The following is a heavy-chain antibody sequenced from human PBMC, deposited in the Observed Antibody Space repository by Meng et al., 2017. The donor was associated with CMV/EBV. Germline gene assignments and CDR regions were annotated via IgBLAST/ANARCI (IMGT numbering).Heavy chain of an antibody. CDR3: ARDILTGYYRDYYYGMDV. CDR1: GYTFTSYG. V-gene: IGHV1-18*01. Sequence: ASVKVSCKASGYTFTSYGISWVRQAPGQGLEWMGWISAYNGNTNYAQKLQGRVTMTTDTSTSTAYMELRSLRSDDTAVYYCARDILTGYYRDYYYGMDVWGQGTTVTVSS. J-gene: IGHJ6*02. D-gene: IGHD3-9*01. CDR2: ISAYNGNT.